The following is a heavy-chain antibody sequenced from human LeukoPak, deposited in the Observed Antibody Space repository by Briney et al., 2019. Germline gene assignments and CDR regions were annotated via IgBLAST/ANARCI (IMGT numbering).Heavy chain of an antibody. CDR3: ARDPRRAQYQLPMYNWFDP. J-gene: IGHJ5*02. D-gene: IGHD2-2*01. V-gene: IGHV3-11*01. CDR1: GFTFSDYY. CDR2: ISSSGSTI. Sequence: PGGSLRLSCAASGFTFSDYYMSWIRQAPGKGLEWVSYISSSGSTIYYADSVKGRFTISRDNANNSPYLQMNSLRAEDTAVYYCARDPRRAQYQLPMYNWFDPWGQGTLVTVSS.